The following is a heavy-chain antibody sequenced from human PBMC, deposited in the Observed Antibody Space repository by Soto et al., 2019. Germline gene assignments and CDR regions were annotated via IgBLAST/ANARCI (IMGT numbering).Heavy chain of an antibody. CDR3: AKPTYYDFWSGRRTPVPYYGMDV. V-gene: IGHV3-23*01. Sequence: GGSLRLSCAASGFTFSSYAMSWVRQAPGKGLEWVSAISGSGGSTYYADSVKGRFTISRDNSKNTLYLQMNSRRAEDTAVYYCAKPTYYDFWSGRRTPVPYYGMDVWGKGTTVTVSS. J-gene: IGHJ6*04. CDR2: ISGSGGST. CDR1: GFTFSSYA. D-gene: IGHD3-3*01.